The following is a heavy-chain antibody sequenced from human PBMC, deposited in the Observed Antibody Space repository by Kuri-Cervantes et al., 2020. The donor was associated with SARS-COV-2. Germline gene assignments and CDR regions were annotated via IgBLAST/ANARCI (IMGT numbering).Heavy chain of an antibody. V-gene: IGHV4-34*01. CDR3: ARVSKARNARPNYYGLDV. Sequence: GSLRLSCAVYGGSFSGYYWSWIRQPPGKGLEWIGEINHSGSTNYNPSLKSRVTISVDTSKNQFSLKLSSVTAADTAVYYCARVSKARNARPNYYGLDVWGQGTSVTVSS. CDR2: INHSGST. D-gene: IGHD2-8*01. CDR1: GGSFSGYY. J-gene: IGHJ6*02.